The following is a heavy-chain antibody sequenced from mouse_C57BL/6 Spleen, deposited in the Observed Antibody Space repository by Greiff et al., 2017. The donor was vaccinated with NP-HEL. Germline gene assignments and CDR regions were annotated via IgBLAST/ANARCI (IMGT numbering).Heavy chain of an antibody. CDR1: GYAFTNYL. CDR2: INPGSGGT. V-gene: IGHV1-54*01. J-gene: IGHJ2*01. Sequence: QVQLQQSGAELVRPGTSVKVSCKASGYAFTNYLIEWVKQRPGQGLEWIGVINPGSGGTNYNEKFKGKATLTADKSSSTAYIQLSSLTSEDSAVYFWAINLDYWGQGTTLTVSS. CDR3: AINLDY.